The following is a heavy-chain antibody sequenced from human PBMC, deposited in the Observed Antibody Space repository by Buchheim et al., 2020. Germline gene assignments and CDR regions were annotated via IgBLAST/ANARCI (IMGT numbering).Heavy chain of an antibody. CDR2: ISSSSSYT. CDR1: GFTFSDYY. D-gene: IGHD4-23*01. J-gene: IGHJ4*02. V-gene: IGHV3-11*05. CDR3: ARRESTVANFDY. Sequence: QVQLVESGGGLVKPGGSLRLSCAASGFTFSDYYMSWIRQAPGKGLEWVSYISSSSSYTNYADPVKGRFTISRDNAKNLLHLQMNSLRAEDTAVYYCARRESTVANFDYWGQGTL.